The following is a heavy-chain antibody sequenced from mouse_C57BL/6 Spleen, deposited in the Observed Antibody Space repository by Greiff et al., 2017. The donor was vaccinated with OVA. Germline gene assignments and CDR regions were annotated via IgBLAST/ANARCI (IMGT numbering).Heavy chain of an antibody. CDR1: GYTFTSYW. J-gene: IGHJ4*01. V-gene: IGHV1-64*01. D-gene: IGHD2-3*01. CDR2: IHPNSGST. CDR3: ARRRDGYYSYAMDY. Sequence: VQLQQPGAELVKPGASVKLSCKASGYTFTSYWMHWVKQRPGQGLEWIGMIHPNSGSTNYNEKFKSKATLTVDKSSSTAYMQLSSLTSEDSAVYYCARRRDGYYSYAMDYWGQGTSVTVSS.